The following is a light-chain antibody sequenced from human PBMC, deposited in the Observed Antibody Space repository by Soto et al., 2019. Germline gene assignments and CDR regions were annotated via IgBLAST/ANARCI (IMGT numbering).Light chain of an antibody. J-gene: IGLJ1*01. Sequence: QSVLTQPASVSGSPGQSITISCTGTSSDVGGYNYVSWYQQHPGKAPKLIISDVSNPPSGVSNRFSASKSGNTASLTISGLQTEDEADYYCISYTSSRTYLFGTGTKLTVL. CDR1: SSDVGGYNY. CDR2: DVS. CDR3: ISYTSSRTYL. V-gene: IGLV2-14*03.